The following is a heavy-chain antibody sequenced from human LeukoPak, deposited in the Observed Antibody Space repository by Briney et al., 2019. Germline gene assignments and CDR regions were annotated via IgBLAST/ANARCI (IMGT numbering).Heavy chain of an antibody. V-gene: IGHV4-30-4*01. J-gene: IGHJ4*02. CDR1: GGPISSGNYY. CDR3: ARQGYYGSGSYSNIDY. CDR2: IYYIGST. Sequence: PSQPLSLTCTVSGGPISSGNYYWSWIRQPPGKGLEWIGYIYYIGSTYYNPSLKSRVTISVDTSKNQFSLKLRSVTAADTAVYYCARQGYYGSGSYSNIDYWGQGTLVTVSS. D-gene: IGHD3-10*01.